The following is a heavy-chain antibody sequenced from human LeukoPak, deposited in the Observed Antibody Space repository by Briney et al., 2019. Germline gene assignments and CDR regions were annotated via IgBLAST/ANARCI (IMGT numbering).Heavy chain of an antibody. Sequence: GGSLRLSCAASGFTFSSYGMHWVRQAPGKGLEWVAVISYDGSNKYYADSVKGRFTISRDNSKNTLYLQLNSLRAEDTAVYYCATEVAAGGPQDYWGQGTLVTVST. D-gene: IGHD6-13*01. CDR1: GFTFSSYG. V-gene: IGHV3-30*03. CDR3: ATEVAAGGPQDY. CDR2: ISYDGSNK. J-gene: IGHJ4*02.